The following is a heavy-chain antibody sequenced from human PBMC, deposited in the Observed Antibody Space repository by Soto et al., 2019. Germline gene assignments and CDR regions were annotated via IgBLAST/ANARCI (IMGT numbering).Heavy chain of an antibody. CDR2: TSNKANSYTT. Sequence: GGSLRLSCAASGFTFSDHYMDWVRQAPGKGLEWVGRTSNKANSYTTEYAASVKGRFTSSRDDSENSLYLQMNSLKTENTAVYYCARSGPVYYYDSSGYYAFDIWGQGTMVTVSS. D-gene: IGHD3-22*01. CDR1: GFTFSDHY. CDR3: ARSGPVYYYDSSGYYAFDI. J-gene: IGHJ3*02. V-gene: IGHV3-72*01.